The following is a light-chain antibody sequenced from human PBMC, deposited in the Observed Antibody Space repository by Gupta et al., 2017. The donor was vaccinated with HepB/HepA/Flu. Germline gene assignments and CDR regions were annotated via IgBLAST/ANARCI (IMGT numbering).Light chain of an antibody. CDR1: TGAVTSGHY. CDR2: DTN. V-gene: IGLV7-46*01. CDR3: LLSYSDTRM. J-gene: IGLJ3*02. Sequence: QPVVTQEHSLTVSPGGTVTLTCGSSTGAVTSGHYPYWFQQKPGQAPRTLIYDTNNKHSWTPARFSGSLLGGKAALTLSGAQPEDEAEYYCLLSYSDTRMFSGGTKLTVL.